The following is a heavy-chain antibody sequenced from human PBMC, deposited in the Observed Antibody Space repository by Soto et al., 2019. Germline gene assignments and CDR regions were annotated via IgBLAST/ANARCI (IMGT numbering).Heavy chain of an antibody. D-gene: IGHD1-26*01. Sequence: LRLSCAASGFSVSSNYMTWVRQAPGKGLEWVSVIYSGGRTYYADSVKGRFTISRDISKNTVYLQMIRLRVEDTAVYYCARGAAVGATSYYFDYWGQGTQVTVSS. V-gene: IGHV3-53*01. CDR2: IYSGGRT. J-gene: IGHJ4*02. CDR3: ARGAAVGATSYYFDY. CDR1: GFSVSSNY.